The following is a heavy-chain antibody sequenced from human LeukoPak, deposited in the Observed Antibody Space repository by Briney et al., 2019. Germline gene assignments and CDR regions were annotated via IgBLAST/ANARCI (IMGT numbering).Heavy chain of an antibody. CDR1: GFIVNRNY. D-gene: IGHD1-14*01. CDR3: ARGLRTGADNWFDP. V-gene: IGHV3-66*01. CDR2: IYSGGST. Sequence: GGSLRLSCAASGFIVNRNYMSWLRPAPGKGLKGLSVIYSGGSTYYADSVKGRFTISRDNSKNTLYLQMNSLRAEDTAVYYCARGLRTGADNWFDPWGQGTLVTVSS. J-gene: IGHJ5*02.